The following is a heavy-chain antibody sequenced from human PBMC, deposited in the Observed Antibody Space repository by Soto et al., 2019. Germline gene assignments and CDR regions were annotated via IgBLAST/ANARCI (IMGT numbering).Heavy chain of an antibody. CDR3: VRDTAWSRPY. CDR1: GLSISSGAHY. D-gene: IGHD2-15*01. CDR2: IQDSGNT. V-gene: IGHV4-30-4*01. Sequence: SETLSLTCTVSGLSISSGAHYWSWILQPLGKGLELVFYIQDSGNTFYNPSLKGRVSMSVDTSKNQFSLELSSVTAADTDVYYCVRDTAWSRPYWGHGTLVTVSS. J-gene: IGHJ4*01.